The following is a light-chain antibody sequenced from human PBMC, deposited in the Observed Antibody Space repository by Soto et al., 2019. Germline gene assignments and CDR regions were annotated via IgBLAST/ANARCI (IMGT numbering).Light chain of an antibody. CDR3: QQYNGYWT. V-gene: IGKV1-5*01. CDR2: DAS. J-gene: IGKJ1*01. Sequence: DLQMTQSPSTLSASVGDRVIITCRASQTIRSWLAWYQQKPGRAPKVLIYDASTLESGVPSRFSGSGSGTEFTLTISSLQPDDFATYYCQQYNGYWTFGQGTKVEIK. CDR1: QTIRSW.